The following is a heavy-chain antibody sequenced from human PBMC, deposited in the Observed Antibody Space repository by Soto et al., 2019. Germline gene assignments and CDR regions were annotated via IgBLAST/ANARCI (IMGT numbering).Heavy chain of an antibody. J-gene: IGHJ6*02. CDR3: ARDNRFRRYDILTGYISGDYYGMDV. CDR1: GGTFSSYA. Sequence: SVKVSCKASGGTFSSYAISWVRQAPGQGLEWKGGIIPIFGTANYAQKFQGRVTITADESTSTAYMELSSLRSEDTAVYYCARDNRFRRYDILTGYISGDYYGMDVWGQGTTVTVSS. CDR2: IIPIFGTA. V-gene: IGHV1-69*13. D-gene: IGHD3-9*01.